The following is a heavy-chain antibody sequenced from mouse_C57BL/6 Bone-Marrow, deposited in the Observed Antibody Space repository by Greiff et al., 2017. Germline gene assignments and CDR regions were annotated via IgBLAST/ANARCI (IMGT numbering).Heavy chain of an antibody. Sequence: QVQLQQSGAELARPGASVTLSCKASGYTFTSYGISWVKQSTGQGLEWIGEIYPRSGNTYYNEKFKGKATLTADKSSSTAYMELRSLTSDDSAVYCWASLGAMYYDYLYYYAMDYWGQGTSVTVSS. CDR1: GYTFTSYG. D-gene: IGHD2-4*01. V-gene: IGHV1-81*01. CDR2: IYPRSGNT. CDR3: ASLGAMYYDYLYYYAMDY. J-gene: IGHJ4*01.